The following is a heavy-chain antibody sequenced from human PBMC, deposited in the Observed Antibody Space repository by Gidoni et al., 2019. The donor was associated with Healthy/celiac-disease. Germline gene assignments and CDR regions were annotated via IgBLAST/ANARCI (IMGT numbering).Heavy chain of an antibody. CDR1: GGSISSGGYD. J-gene: IGHJ4*02. V-gene: IGHV4-31*03. CDR3: ARGNDTSGYFDY. CDR2: IYYSGST. D-gene: IGHD1-1*01. Sequence: QVQLQESGPGLVKPAQTLSRTCTVSGGSISSGGYDWSWIRQHPGKGLEWIGYIYYSGSTYDNPSLKSRVTLSVDTSQNQFSLKLRSVTAADTAVYYCARGNDTSGYFDYWGQGTLVTVSS.